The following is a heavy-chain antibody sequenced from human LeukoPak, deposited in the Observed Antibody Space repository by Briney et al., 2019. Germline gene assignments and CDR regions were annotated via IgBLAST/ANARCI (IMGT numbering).Heavy chain of an antibody. CDR1: GFTFSSYA. D-gene: IGHD1-26*01. CDR2: ISGSGENA. CDR3: AKSGVGATLPHAFDI. V-gene: IGHV3-23*01. Sequence: GGSLRLSCAASGFTFSSYAMSWVRQAPGKGLEWVSAISGSGENAYYADSVKGRFTISRDNSKNTLYLQMNSLRAEDTAVYYCAKSGVGATLPHAFDIWGQGTMVTVSS. J-gene: IGHJ3*02.